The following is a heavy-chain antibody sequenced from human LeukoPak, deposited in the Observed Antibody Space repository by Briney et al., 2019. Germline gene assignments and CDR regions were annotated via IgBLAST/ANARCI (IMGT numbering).Heavy chain of an antibody. Sequence: ASVKVPCKASGYTFTGYYMHWVRQAPGQGLEWMGWINPHSGGTNYAQKFQGRVTMTRDTSISTAFMELSSLRSEDTAMYYCARDLTGYSGSWWGQGTLVTVSS. CDR1: GYTFTGYY. CDR2: INPHSGGT. V-gene: IGHV1-2*02. CDR3: ARDLTGYSGSW. D-gene: IGHD1-26*01. J-gene: IGHJ4*02.